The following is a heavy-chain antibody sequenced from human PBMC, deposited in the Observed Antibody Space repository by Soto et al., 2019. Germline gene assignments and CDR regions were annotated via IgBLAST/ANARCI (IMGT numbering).Heavy chain of an antibody. J-gene: IGHJ4*02. CDR1: GGFI. Sequence: SETLSLTCTVSGGFILGWIRQSPDKGLEWIGYIYNSGRYNYNPSLESRLTISIDTSKNQFSLRLASVTAADTAVYYCARDPSSSWPYFDYWGQGTLVTVSS. V-gene: IGHV4-59*01. D-gene: IGHD6-13*01. CDR3: ARDPSSSWPYFDY. CDR2: IYNSGRY.